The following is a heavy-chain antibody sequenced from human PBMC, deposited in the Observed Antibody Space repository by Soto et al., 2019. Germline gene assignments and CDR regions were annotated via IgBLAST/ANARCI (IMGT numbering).Heavy chain of an antibody. CDR1: GGTFSSYA. J-gene: IGHJ6*02. D-gene: IGHD2-8*01. Sequence: SVKVSCKASGGTFSSYAISWVRQAPGQGLEWMGGIIPIFGTANYAQKFQGRVTITADESTSTAYMELSSLRSEDTAVYYCARMLRAPNYYYYGMDVWGQGTTVTVS. V-gene: IGHV1-69*13. CDR2: IIPIFGTA. CDR3: ARMLRAPNYYYYGMDV.